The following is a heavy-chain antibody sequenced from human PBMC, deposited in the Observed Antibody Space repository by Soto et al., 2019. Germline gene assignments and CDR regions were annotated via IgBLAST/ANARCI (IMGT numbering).Heavy chain of an antibody. J-gene: IGHJ4*02. V-gene: IGHV5-51*01. CDR1: GYNFNTYW. CDR3: ARQHCSSSNCHSGSQSYFDD. CDR2: IYPGESDA. Sequence: VESLKISCKGSGYNFNTYWIAWVRQMPGKDLQWMGIIYPGESDARYSPSFQGQVTISADNSISTAYLQWSSLKASDTAIYYWARQHCSSSNCHSGSQSYFDDWGQGTLVTVSS. D-gene: IGHD2-2*01.